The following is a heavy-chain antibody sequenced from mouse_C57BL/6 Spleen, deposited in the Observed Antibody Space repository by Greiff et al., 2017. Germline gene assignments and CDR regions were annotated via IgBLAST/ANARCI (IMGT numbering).Heavy chain of an antibody. Sequence: EVQLQQSGPGLVKPSQSLSLTCSVTGYSITSGYYWNWIRQFPGNKLEWMGYISYDGSNNYNPSLKNRISITRDTSKNQFFLKLNSVTTEDTATDYCARDRPAGYSYAMDYWGQGTSVTVSS. D-gene: IGHD2-3*01. CDR2: ISYDGSN. J-gene: IGHJ4*01. CDR3: ARDRPAGYSYAMDY. V-gene: IGHV3-6*01. CDR1: GYSITSGYY.